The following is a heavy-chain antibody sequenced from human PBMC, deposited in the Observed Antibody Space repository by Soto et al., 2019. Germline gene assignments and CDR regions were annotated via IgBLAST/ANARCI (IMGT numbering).Heavy chain of an antibody. V-gene: IGHV1-3*01. CDR1: GHTFSSYA. J-gene: IGHJ6*02. D-gene: IGHD3-10*01. Sequence: EASVKVSCKASGHTFSSYAMHWVRQAPGQRLEWMGWINAGNGNTKYSQKFQGRVTITRDTSASTAYMELSSLRSEDTAVYYCARTPNYYDMDVWGQGTTVTVSS. CDR3: ARTPNYYDMDV. CDR2: INAGNGNT.